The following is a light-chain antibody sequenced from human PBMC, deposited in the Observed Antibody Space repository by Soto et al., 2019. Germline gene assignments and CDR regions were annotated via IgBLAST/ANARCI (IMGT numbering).Light chain of an antibody. V-gene: IGLV2-14*01. Sequence: QSVLTQSASVSGSPGQSITISCTTTSRYIGGFNYVSWYRQYPGKAPKLIIYDVSDRPSGVSNRFSGSKSGNTASLTISGLQAEDEADYDCSAATSRTLYVFVPGTKLTVL. CDR1: SRYIGGFNY. CDR2: DVS. J-gene: IGLJ1*01. CDR3: SAATSRTLYV.